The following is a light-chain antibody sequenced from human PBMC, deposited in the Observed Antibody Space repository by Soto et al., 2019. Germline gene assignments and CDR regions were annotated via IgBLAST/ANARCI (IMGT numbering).Light chain of an antibody. CDR1: QSVSSSF. CDR2: GAS. Sequence: IVVTQSPGTLSLSPGERATLSCRASQSVSSSFLAWYQQKPGQAPRLLIYGASSRATGIPDRFSGSGSGTDFTLTISGLEPEDFAVYYCQQYDSSPWTFGQGTRVEIK. CDR3: QQYDSSPWT. J-gene: IGKJ1*01. V-gene: IGKV3-20*01.